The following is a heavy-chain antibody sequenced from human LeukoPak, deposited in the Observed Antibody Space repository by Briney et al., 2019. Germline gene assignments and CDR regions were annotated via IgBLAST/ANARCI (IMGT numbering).Heavy chain of an antibody. CDR3: ARDGAAVDAFDI. J-gene: IGHJ3*02. CDR2: INPNSGGT. Sequence: ASVKVSCKASGYTFTGYYMHWVRQAPGQGLELMGWINPNSGGTNYAQKFQGRVTMSRDTSISTAYMELSRLRSDDTAVYYCARDGAAVDAFDIWGQGTMVTVSS. CDR1: GYTFTGYY. V-gene: IGHV1-2*02. D-gene: IGHD6-13*01.